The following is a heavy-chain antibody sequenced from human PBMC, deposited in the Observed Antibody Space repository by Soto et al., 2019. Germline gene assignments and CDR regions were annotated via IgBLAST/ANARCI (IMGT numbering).Heavy chain of an antibody. D-gene: IGHD6-19*01. CDR2: ISYDGSNK. V-gene: IGHV3-30*18. J-gene: IGHJ4*02. CDR3: AKDLKSVALDY. CDR1: GFTVSSYG. Sequence: GGSRRLSCAASGFTVSSYGMHWVRQAPGKGLEWVAVISYDGSNKYYADSVKGRFTISRDNSKNTLYLQMNSLRAEDTAVYYCAKDLKSVALDYWGQGTLVTVSS.